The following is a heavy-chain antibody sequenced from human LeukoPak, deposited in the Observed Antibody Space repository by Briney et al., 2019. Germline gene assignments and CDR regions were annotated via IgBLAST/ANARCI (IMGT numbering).Heavy chain of an antibody. CDR2: IYYSGST. V-gene: IGHV4-59*12. CDR1: GGSISSYY. D-gene: IGHD3-10*01. J-gene: IGHJ4*02. Sequence: SETLSLTCTVSGGSISSYYWSWIRQPPGKGLEWIGYIYYSGSTSYNPPLKSRVTISVDTSKKQFSLKLSSVTAADTAVYYCARDTYGSGSYDYWGQGTLVTVSS. CDR3: ARDTYGSGSYDY.